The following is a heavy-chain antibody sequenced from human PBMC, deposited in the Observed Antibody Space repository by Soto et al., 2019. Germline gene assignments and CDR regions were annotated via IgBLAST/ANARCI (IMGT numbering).Heavy chain of an antibody. CDR2: ISNRGDT. V-gene: IGHV3-66*01. J-gene: IGHJ3*02. D-gene: IGHD2-15*01. Sequence: EVQLVESGGGLVQPGGSLRLSCTASGFIVSDTYMNWVRQAPGKGLEWVSVISNRGDTHYADSVRGRFSLSRDIADNNVHLQMNSLRVEDTAVSYCAREPRYCRGGSCSITGDAFDIWGQGTMVTVSS. CDR3: AREPRYCRGGSCSITGDAFDI. CDR1: GFIVSDTY.